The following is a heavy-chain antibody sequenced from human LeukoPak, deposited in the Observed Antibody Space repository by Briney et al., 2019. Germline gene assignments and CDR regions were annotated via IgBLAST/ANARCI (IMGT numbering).Heavy chain of an antibody. CDR3: AKDTLLGRLYYYYGMDV. CDR2: IWYDGSNK. J-gene: IGHJ6*02. Sequence: GGSLRLSCAASGFTFSSYGMHWVRQAPGKGLEWVAVIWYDGSNKYYADSVKGRFTISRDNSKNTLYLQMNSLRAEDTAVYYCAKDTLLGRLYYYYGMDVWGQGTTVTVSS. D-gene: IGHD7-27*01. V-gene: IGHV3-30*02. CDR1: GFTFSSYG.